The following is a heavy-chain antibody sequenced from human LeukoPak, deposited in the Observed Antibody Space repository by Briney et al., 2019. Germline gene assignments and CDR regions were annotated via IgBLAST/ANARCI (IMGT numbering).Heavy chain of an antibody. Sequence: SEALLLTCSFSGGSICSGRYYRSWIRQPAGEGLEWLWRIYTNGSTNYNSSLKSRVTISVHTSTHQFSLTLSSVPAADTAVYYCAREPSYYYYCMDVWGQGTTVTVSS. CDR1: GGSICSGRYY. CDR3: AREPSYYYYCMDV. CDR2: IYTNGST. V-gene: IGHV4-61*02. J-gene: IGHJ6*02.